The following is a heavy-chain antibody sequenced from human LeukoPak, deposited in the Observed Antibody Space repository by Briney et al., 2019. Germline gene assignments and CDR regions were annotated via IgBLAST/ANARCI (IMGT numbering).Heavy chain of an antibody. V-gene: IGHV1-2*06. J-gene: IGHJ4*02. CDR1: GYTFTGYY. Sequence: ASVKVSCKACGYTFTGYYMHWVRQAPGQGLEWMGRINPNSGGTNYAQKFQGRVTMTRDTSISTAYMELSRLRSDDTAVYYCARDLGRRDTATMSWGQGTLVTVSS. D-gene: IGHD5-18*01. CDR2: INPNSGGT. CDR3: ARDLGRRDTATMS.